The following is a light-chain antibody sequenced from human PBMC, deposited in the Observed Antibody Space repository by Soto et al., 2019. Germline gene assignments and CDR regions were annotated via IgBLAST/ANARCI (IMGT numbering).Light chain of an antibody. Sequence: SYELTQPPSVSVAPGQTASISCGGNNIGIKDVYWYQQQPGQAPVLVIYDNRDRPSGIPERFSGSNSGNTATLTLSRVEAGDEADYSCQVWDTSSDHPVFGGGTKLTVL. CDR1: NIGIKD. CDR3: QVWDTSSDHPV. J-gene: IGLJ2*01. CDR2: DNR. V-gene: IGLV3-21*01.